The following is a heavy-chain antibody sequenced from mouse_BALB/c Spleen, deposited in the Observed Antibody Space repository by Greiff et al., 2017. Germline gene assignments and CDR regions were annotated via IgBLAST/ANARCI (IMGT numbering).Heavy chain of an antibody. V-gene: IGHV1-66*01. CDR3: ARSYGYDYAMDY. CDR1: GYSFTSYY. J-gene: IGHJ4*01. Sequence: QVQLKESGPELVKPGASVKISCKASGYSFTSYYIHWVKQRPGQGLEWIGWIFPGSGNTKYNEKFKGKATLTADTSSSTAYMQLSSLTSEDSAVYFCARSYGYDYAMDYWGQGTSVTVSS. CDR2: IFPGSGNT. D-gene: IGHD1-2*01.